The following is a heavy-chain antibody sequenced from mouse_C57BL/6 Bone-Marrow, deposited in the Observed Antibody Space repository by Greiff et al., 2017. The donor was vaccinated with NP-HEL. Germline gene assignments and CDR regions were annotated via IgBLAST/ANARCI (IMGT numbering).Heavy chain of an antibody. CDR3: ARRYRGLYYYTMDY. CDR1: GFTFSDYG. J-gene: IGHJ4*01. V-gene: IGHV5-17*01. Sequence: EVKLVESGGGLVKPGGSLKLSCAASGFTFSDYGMHWVRQAPEKGLEWVAYISRGSSTIYYADTLKGRVTMSIDNSNNTLFLTMTSLRYEDTAMYYCARRYRGLYYYTMDYWGQGTSVTVSS. D-gene: IGHD2-12*01. CDR2: ISRGSSTI.